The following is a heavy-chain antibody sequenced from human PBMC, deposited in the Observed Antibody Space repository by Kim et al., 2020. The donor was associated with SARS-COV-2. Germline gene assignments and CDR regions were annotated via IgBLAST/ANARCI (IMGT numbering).Heavy chain of an antibody. J-gene: IGHJ5*02. CDR3: ARDRIAVASFLNP. CDR1: GYTFSNYV. CDR2: SSPYNGHI. V-gene: IGHV1-18*01. D-gene: IGHD6-13*01. Sequence: ASVKVSCKASGYTFSNYVISWVRQSPGQGLEWMGWSSPYNGHINYAQKFHGRVTMTTDTSTNTAYMELSSLTSDDTAVYYCARDRIAVASFLNPWGQGTLVTVSS.